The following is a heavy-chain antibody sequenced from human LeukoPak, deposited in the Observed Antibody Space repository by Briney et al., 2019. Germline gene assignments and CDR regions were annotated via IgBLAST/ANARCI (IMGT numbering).Heavy chain of an antibody. Sequence: GGSLRLSCVASGFTFSDYAMNWVRQAPGRGLEWVSTFKTNSGQVYYAESVRGRFTISRVNSKNTVYLEMSSLRAEDTALYFCARSVPDYTRFDYWGQGALVTVSS. J-gene: IGHJ4*02. D-gene: IGHD4-11*01. CDR2: FKTNSGQV. CDR1: GFTFSDYA. CDR3: ARSVPDYTRFDY. V-gene: IGHV3-23*01.